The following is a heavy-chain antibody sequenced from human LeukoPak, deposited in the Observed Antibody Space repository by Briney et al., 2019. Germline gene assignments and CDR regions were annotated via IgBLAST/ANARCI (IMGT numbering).Heavy chain of an antibody. CDR1: GYSFTSYW. J-gene: IGHJ4*02. V-gene: IGHV5-51*01. CDR2: IYPGDSDT. Sequence: GESLKISCKGSGYSFTSYWIGWVRQMPGKGLEWMGIIYPGDSDTRYSPSFQGQVTISVDKSISTAYLQWSSLKASDTAMYYCARRYLERRGPKGGSRNYYFDYWGQGTLVTVSS. CDR3: ARRYLERRGPKGGSRNYYFDY. D-gene: IGHD1-1*01.